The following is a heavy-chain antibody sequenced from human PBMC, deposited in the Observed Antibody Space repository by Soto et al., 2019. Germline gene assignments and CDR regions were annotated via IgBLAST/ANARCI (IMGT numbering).Heavy chain of an antibody. CDR3: ARQLAYYGSGSSP. D-gene: IGHD3-10*01. Sequence: SETLSLTCTVCGGSVSSSEFYWGWIRQAPGKGLEWIGSINYSGSTHYNPSLKSRLTMYVDTSKNQFSLRLSSVTAADTAVYYCARQLAYYGSGSSPWGQGTLVTVSS. V-gene: IGHV4-39*01. J-gene: IGHJ4*02. CDR2: INYSGST. CDR1: GGSVSSSEFY.